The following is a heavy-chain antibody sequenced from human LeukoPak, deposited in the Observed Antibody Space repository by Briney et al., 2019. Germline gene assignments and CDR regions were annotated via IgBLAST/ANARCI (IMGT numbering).Heavy chain of an antibody. J-gene: IGHJ3*02. V-gene: IGHV3-30-3*01. CDR3: AREGTARDAFDI. CDR1: GFTFSYYA. D-gene: IGHD2-21*02. CDR2: ISSDGSDK. Sequence: PGGSLRLSCAASGFTFSYYAMHWVRQDPGKGLEWVAFISSDGSDKYYADSMKGRFTISRDNSKNTLYLQMTSLRGEDTAMYYCAREGTARDAFDIWGQGTMVTLSS.